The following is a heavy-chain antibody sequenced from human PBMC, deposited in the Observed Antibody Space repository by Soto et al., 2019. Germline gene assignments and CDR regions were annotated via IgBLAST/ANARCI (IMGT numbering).Heavy chain of an antibody. CDR3: ARFEGCSGGTCYSYFDY. D-gene: IGHD2-15*01. CDR2: ISSDGSNK. J-gene: IGHJ4*02. Sequence: QVQLVESGGGVVQPGRSLRLSCAASGFTFSSYAMHWVRQAPGKGLEWVAVISSDGSNKYYADSVKGRFTISRDNSKNTLYLQMNSLRAEDTAVYYCARFEGCSGGTCYSYFDYWGQGTLVTVSS. V-gene: IGHV3-30-3*01. CDR1: GFTFSSYA.